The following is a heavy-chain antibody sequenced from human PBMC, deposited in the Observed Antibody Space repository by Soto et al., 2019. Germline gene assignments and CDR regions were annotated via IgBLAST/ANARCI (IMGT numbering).Heavy chain of an antibody. Sequence: ASVKVSCKASGYTFTSYAMHWVRQAPGQRLEWMGWINAGNGNTKYSQKFQGRVTITRDESTSTAYMELSSLRSEDTAVYYCARVPLFLAVAGTGEVWFDPWGQGTLVTVSS. D-gene: IGHD6-19*01. CDR2: INAGNGNT. CDR1: GYTFTSYA. V-gene: IGHV1-3*01. J-gene: IGHJ5*02. CDR3: ARVPLFLAVAGTGEVWFDP.